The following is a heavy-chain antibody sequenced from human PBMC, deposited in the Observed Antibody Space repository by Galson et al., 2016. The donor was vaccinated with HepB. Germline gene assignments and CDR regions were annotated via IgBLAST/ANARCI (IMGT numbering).Heavy chain of an antibody. D-gene: IGHD6-19*01. CDR1: GFSFSPYA. Sequence: LRLPCAGSGFSFSPYAVHWVRQTPGKGLEWVAVIWSGAIKKYYADSVEGRFTISRDDSENTVYLQINTLKVEDTAMYYCASSIAVAGIIDYWGQGTLVTVSS. V-gene: IGHV3-33*01. J-gene: IGHJ4*02. CDR2: IWSGAIKK. CDR3: ASSIAVAGIIDY.